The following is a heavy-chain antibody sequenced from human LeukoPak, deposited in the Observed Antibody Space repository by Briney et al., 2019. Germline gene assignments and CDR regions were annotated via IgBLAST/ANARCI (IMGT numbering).Heavy chain of an antibody. V-gene: IGHV3-23*01. D-gene: IGHD3-10*01. CDR1: GFTFGSYG. J-gene: IGHJ4*02. CDR2: ISGSGIGT. Sequence: GGSLRLSCAASGFTFGSYGMTWVRQAPGKGLEWVSAISGSGIGTYYADSVKGRFTISRDNSKNTLYLQMSSLRAEDTAVYHCAKAQTYYYGSGSYHDYWGQGTLVTVSS. CDR3: AKAQTYYYGSGSYHDY.